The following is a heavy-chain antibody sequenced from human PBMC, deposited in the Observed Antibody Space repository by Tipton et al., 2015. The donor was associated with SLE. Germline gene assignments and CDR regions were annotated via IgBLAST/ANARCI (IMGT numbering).Heavy chain of an antibody. D-gene: IGHD2-15*01. J-gene: IGHJ4*02. V-gene: IGHV4-34*12. CDR3: ATVARWTAIDY. CDR1: GGSISSYY. Sequence: TLSLTCTVSGGSISSYYWSWIRLPPGKGLEWIGELIHGVSTNYNPAFKSRVLISEDTSKNQFSLKLSSVTAADTAMYYCATVARWTAIDYWGQGTLVTVSS. CDR2: LIHGVST.